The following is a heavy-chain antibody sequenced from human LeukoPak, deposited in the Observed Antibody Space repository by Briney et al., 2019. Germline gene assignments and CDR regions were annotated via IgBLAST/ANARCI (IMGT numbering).Heavy chain of an antibody. Sequence: SQTLSLTCAISGDSVSSNSAAWNWIRQSPSRGLEWLGRTYYRSKWYNDYAVSVKSRITINPDTSKNQFSLQLNSATPEDTAVYYCARDSITYYDFWSGSRIDIWGQGTMVTVSS. CDR1: GDSVSSNSAA. V-gene: IGHV6-1*01. J-gene: IGHJ3*02. CDR3: ARDSITYYDFWSGSRIDI. D-gene: IGHD3-3*01. CDR2: TYYRSKWYN.